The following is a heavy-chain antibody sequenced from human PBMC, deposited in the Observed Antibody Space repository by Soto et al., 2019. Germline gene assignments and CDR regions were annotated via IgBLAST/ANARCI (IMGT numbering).Heavy chain of an antibody. CDR1: GFTFSSYA. CDR3: AKDPIVVVPAARLFWFDP. J-gene: IGHJ5*02. D-gene: IGHD2-2*01. CDR2: ISGSGGST. V-gene: IGHV3-23*01. Sequence: GGSLRLSCAASGFTFSSYAMSWVRQAPGKGLEWVSAISGSGGSTYYADSVKGRFTISRDNSKNTLYLQMNSLRAEDTAVYYCAKDPIVVVPAARLFWFDPWGQGTLVTVSS.